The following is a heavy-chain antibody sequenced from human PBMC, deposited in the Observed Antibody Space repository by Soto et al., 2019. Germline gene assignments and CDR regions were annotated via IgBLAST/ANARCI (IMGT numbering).Heavy chain of an antibody. Sequence: SLRLSCSSSLFSFSSYAMTLVLHSPFKGLEFFSIISGSGTSTYYAGSVKGRFTISRDNSKSTLYLQMSSLKAEDTAIYYCAIPGVQWLVAYYFDYWGHGTLVTVSS. CDR2: ISGSGTST. CDR1: LFSFSSYA. D-gene: IGHD6-19*01. J-gene: IGHJ4*01. CDR3: AIPGVQWLVAYYFDY. V-gene: IGHV3-23*01.